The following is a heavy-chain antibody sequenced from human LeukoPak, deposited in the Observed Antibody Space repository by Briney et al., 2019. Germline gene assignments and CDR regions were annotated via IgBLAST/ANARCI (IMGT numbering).Heavy chain of an antibody. Sequence: SETVSLTCVGSAGSMSSYYWSWLRQPPGEGLKWIGYIYYSGSINYNPSLKSRVTISVDTSKSQFSLKLGSVTAADTAVYYCARHLLWFGELAEDGAFDIWGQGTMVTVSS. J-gene: IGHJ3*02. CDR2: IYYSGSI. CDR1: AGSMSSYY. V-gene: IGHV4-59*08. CDR3: ARHLLWFGELAEDGAFDI. D-gene: IGHD3-10*01.